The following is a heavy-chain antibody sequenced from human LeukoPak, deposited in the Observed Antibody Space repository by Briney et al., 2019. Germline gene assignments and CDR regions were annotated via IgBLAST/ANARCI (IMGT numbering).Heavy chain of an antibody. CDR3: ASWAGNAQSDSWTGPFDY. CDR2: ISGSGRST. V-gene: IGHV3-21*06. D-gene: IGHD3/OR15-3a*01. CDR1: GFTFSSYG. Sequence: GGSLRLSCAASGFTFSSYGMHWVRQAPGKGLEWVSYISGSGRSTFYADSVKGRFTISRDNAKNLLYLQMSSLRVEDTAVYYCASWAGNAQSDSWTGPFDYWGQGTLVTVSS. J-gene: IGHJ4*02.